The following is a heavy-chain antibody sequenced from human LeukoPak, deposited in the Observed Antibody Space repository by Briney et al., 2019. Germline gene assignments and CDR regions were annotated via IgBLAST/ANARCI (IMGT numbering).Heavy chain of an antibody. J-gene: IGHJ3*02. Sequence: GRSLRLSCAASGFTFDDYAMHWVRQAPGKGLEWVSGISWNSGSIGYADSVKGRFTISRDNAKNSLYLQMNSLRAEDMALYYCAKDVWVGATMNAFDIWGQGTMVTVSS. CDR2: ISWNSGSI. CDR1: GFTFDDYA. CDR3: AKDVWVGATMNAFDI. D-gene: IGHD1-26*01. V-gene: IGHV3-9*03.